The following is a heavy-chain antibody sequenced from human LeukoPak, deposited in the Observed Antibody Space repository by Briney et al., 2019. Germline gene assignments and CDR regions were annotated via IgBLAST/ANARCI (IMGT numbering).Heavy chain of an antibody. CDR3: ARGVVRGG. V-gene: IGHV4-34*01. CDR2: INHSGST. Sequence: SETLSLTCAVYGGSFSGYYWSWIRQPPGKGLEWIGEINHSGSTNYNPSLKSRVTISVDTSKNQFSLKLSSVTAADTAVYYCARGVVRGGGGQGTLVTVSS. D-gene: IGHD3-10*01. J-gene: IGHJ4*02. CDR1: GGSFSGYY.